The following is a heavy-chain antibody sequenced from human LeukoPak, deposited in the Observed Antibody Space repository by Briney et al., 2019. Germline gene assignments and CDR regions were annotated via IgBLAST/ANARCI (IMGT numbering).Heavy chain of an antibody. CDR1: GFTFNDYS. V-gene: IGHV3-21*01. CDR3: ARDSSSSLYFDY. CDR2: ISGSSRDI. J-gene: IGHJ4*02. Sequence: TGRSLRLSCAASGFTFNDYSMHWVRQAPGKGLEWVSSISGSSRDIYYADSVKGRFTISRDNAKNSLYLQMNSLRAEDTAVYYCARDSSSSLYFDYWGQGTLVTVSS. D-gene: IGHD6-6*01.